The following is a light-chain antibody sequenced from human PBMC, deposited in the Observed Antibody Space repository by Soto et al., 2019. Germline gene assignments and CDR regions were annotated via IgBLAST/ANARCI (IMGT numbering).Light chain of an antibody. J-gene: IGKJ5*01. Sequence: EVVLTQSPVTLSLSPGERATLSCSASQSFRGLLAWYQQKPGQAPRLLIYDAYNRATGIPPRFSGSGSGTDFTLTISSLEPEDFAVYYCQQYGSTPITFGQGTRLEIK. CDR2: DAY. V-gene: IGKV3-11*01. CDR1: QSFRGL. CDR3: QQYGSTPIT.